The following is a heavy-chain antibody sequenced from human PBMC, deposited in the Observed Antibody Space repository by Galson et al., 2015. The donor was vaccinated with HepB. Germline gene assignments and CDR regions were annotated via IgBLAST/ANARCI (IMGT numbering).Heavy chain of an antibody. Sequence: SVKVSCKASGGTFSSYAISWVRQAPGQGLEWMGGIIPIFGTANYAQKFQGRVTITADESTSTAYMELSSLRSEDTAVYYCAREGNDYGGKFDYWGQGTLVTVSS. D-gene: IGHD4-23*01. J-gene: IGHJ4*02. CDR2: IIPIFGTA. CDR1: GGTFSSYA. CDR3: AREGNDYGGKFDY. V-gene: IGHV1-69*13.